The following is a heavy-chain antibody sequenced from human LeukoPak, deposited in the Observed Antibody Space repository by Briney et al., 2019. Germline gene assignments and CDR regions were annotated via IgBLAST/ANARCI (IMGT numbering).Heavy chain of an antibody. CDR1: GGSISSGGYS. CDR2: IYHSGST. D-gene: IGHD4-23*01. J-gene: IGHJ2*01. Sequence: PSENLSLTCAVSGGSISSGGYSWSWIRQPPGKGLEWIVYIYHSGSTYYNPSRKSRVTISVDRSKNQFSLKLSSVSAADTAVYYCARVIGVVTPSWYFDLWGRGTLVTVSS. V-gene: IGHV4-30-2*01. CDR3: ARVIGVVTPSWYFDL.